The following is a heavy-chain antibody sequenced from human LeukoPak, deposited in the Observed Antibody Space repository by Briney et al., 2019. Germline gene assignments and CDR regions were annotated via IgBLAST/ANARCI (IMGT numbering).Heavy chain of an antibody. Sequence: SETLCLTCTVSGGSISSYYWNWIRQPPGKGLEWIGYIYYSGSTNYNPSLKSRVTISVDTSKNQFSLKLSSVTAADTAVYYCARKVYNGYAPFDYWGQGTLVTVSS. V-gene: IGHV4-59*01. D-gene: IGHD5-12*01. CDR1: GGSISSYY. J-gene: IGHJ4*02. CDR2: IYYSGST. CDR3: ARKVYNGYAPFDY.